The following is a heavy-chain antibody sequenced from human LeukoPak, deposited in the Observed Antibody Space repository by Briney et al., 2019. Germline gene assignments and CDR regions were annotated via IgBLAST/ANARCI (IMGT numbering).Heavy chain of an antibody. Sequence: SETLSLTCTVSGGSISSYYWNWIRQPPGKGLEWIRFVYFIGSTNYNPSLKSRVTISVDTSRNQFSLNLSSVTAADTAIYYCARDPRRGGHAGSFDLWGRGTLVTVSS. CDR2: VYFIGST. D-gene: IGHD5-12*01. V-gene: IGHV4-59*01. CDR3: ARDPRRGGHAGSFDL. J-gene: IGHJ2*01. CDR1: GGSISSYY.